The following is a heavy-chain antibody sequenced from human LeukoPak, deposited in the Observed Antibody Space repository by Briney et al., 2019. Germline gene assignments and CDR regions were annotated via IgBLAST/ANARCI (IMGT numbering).Heavy chain of an antibody. J-gene: IGHJ3*02. CDR1: GGSFSGYY. V-gene: IGHV4-34*01. D-gene: IGHD3-16*02. CDR2: INHSGST. CDR3: ARDKSYLDAFDI. Sequence: SETLSLTCAVYGGSFSGYYWSWIRQPPGKGLEWIGEINHSGSTNYNPSLKSRVTISVDTSKNHFSLKLSSVTAADTAVYYCARDKSYLDAFDIWGQGTMVTISS.